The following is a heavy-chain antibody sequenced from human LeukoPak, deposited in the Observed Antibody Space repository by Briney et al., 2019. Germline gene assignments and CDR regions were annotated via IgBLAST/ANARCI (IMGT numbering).Heavy chain of an antibody. D-gene: IGHD1-1*01. V-gene: IGHV3-23*01. J-gene: IGHJ4*02. CDR1: GFTFSSYA. CDR2: ISDSGGST. CDR3: ATPINSGRPRY. Sequence: GGSLRLSCAASGFTFSSYAMSWVRQAPGKELEWVSTISDSGGSTYYADSVKGRSTISRDNSKSTLYLQMSSLRAEDTAVFYCATPINSGRPRYWGQGTLVTVPS.